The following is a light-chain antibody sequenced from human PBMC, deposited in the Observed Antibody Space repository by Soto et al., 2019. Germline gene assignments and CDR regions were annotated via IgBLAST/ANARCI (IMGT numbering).Light chain of an antibody. CDR1: QSVNSY. CDR2: DAS. Sequence: EIVLTQSPATLSLSPGERATLSCRVSQSVNSYLAWYQQKPGQAPSLLISDASNRATGIPARFSGSGSGTDFTLTISSLEPEDFAVYYCQQRSNWPITFGQGTRLEIK. J-gene: IGKJ5*01. CDR3: QQRSNWPIT. V-gene: IGKV3-11*01.